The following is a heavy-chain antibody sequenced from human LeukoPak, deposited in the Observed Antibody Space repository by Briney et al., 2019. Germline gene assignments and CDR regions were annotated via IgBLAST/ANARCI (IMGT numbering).Heavy chain of an antibody. D-gene: IGHD6-13*01. J-gene: IGHJ4*02. CDR2: IYYSGST. CDR3: ARDGAIAAARQDGRGIFAFDY. V-gene: IGHV4-59*11. CDR1: GGSISSHY. Sequence: PSETLSLTCTVSGGSISSHYWSWIRQPPGKGLEWIGYIYYSGSTNYNPSHKSRVTISVDTSKNQFSLKLSSVTAADTAVYYCARDGAIAAARQDGRGIFAFDYWGQGTLVTVSS.